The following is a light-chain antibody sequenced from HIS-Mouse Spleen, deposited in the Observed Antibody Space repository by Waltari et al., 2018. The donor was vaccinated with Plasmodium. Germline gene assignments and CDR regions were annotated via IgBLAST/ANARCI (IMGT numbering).Light chain of an antibody. CDR3: QQYNNWPRGT. Sequence: EIVMTQSPATLSVSPGARATLSCRARQSVSSNLAWYQQKPGQAPRLLIYCASTRATGIPARFSGSGSGTEFTLTISSMQSEDFAVYYCQQYNNWPRGTFGQGTKVEIK. CDR2: CAS. V-gene: IGKV3-15*01. CDR1: QSVSSN. J-gene: IGKJ1*01.